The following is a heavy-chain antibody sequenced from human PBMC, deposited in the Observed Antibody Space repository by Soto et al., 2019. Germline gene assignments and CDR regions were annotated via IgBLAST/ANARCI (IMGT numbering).Heavy chain of an antibody. CDR1: GCTFSSYA. Sequence: SVKVSCKASGCTFSSYAISWVRQAPGQGLEWMGGIIPIFGTANYAQKFQGRVTITADESTSTAYMELSSLRSEDTAVYYCGWGNIVATIGPGYYYGMDVWGQGTTVTVSS. CDR3: GWGNIVATIGPGYYYGMDV. J-gene: IGHJ6*02. V-gene: IGHV1-69*13. D-gene: IGHD5-12*01. CDR2: IIPIFGTA.